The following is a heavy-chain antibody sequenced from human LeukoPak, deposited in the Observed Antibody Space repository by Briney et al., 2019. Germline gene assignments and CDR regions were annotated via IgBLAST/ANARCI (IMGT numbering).Heavy chain of an antibody. Sequence: SVKVSCKASGGTFSSYAISWVRQAPGQGLEWMGGIIPIFGTANYAQKFQGRVTMTRDMSTSTVYMELSSLRSEDTAVYYCAKENWNYAFDIWGQGTMVTVSS. D-gene: IGHD1-7*01. CDR1: GGTFSSYA. V-gene: IGHV1-69*05. J-gene: IGHJ3*02. CDR3: AKENWNYAFDI. CDR2: IIPIFGTA.